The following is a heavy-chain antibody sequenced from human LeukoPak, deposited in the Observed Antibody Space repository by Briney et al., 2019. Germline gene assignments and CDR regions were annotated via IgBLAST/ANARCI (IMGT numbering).Heavy chain of an antibody. Sequence: SETLSLTCAVYGGSFSDYYWGWVRQSPGKGLEWIGNIYSSGNTYYNASLKSRVTMYIDTSKNQFSLKLSSVTAADTAMYYCAKSNGYGLIDYWGQGTLVTVSS. V-gene: IGHV4-34*01. CDR3: AKSNGYGLIDY. J-gene: IGHJ4*02. CDR2: IYSSGNT. D-gene: IGHD5-12*01. CDR1: GGSFSDYY.